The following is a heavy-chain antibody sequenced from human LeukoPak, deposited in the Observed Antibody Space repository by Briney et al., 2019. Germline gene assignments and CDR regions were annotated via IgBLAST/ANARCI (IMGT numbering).Heavy chain of an antibody. CDR1: GFSFSDAW. J-gene: IGHJ4*02. V-gene: IGHV3-15*04. CDR2: IESKTDGGTT. Sequence: GGSLRLSCAVSGFSFSDAWMSWVRQTPGKGLEWVGRIESKTDGGTTDYAALVKGRFTISRDDSTNTLYLQMNSLKSEDTAVYYCTTYGSGRKFDYWGQGVLVTVSS. CDR3: TTYGSGRKFDY. D-gene: IGHD3-10*01.